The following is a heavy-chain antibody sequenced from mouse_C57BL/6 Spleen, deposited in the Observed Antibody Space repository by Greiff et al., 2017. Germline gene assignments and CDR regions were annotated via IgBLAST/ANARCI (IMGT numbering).Heavy chain of an antibody. CDR1: GFTFSSYT. CDR2: ISGGGGNT. CDR3: ARDWDGYFDY. J-gene: IGHJ2*01. D-gene: IGHD4-1*01. V-gene: IGHV5-9*01. Sequence: EVQLQESGGGLVKPGGSLKLSCAASGFTFSSYTMSWVRQTPEKRLEWVATISGGGGNTYYPDSVKGRFTISRDNAKNTLYLQMSSLRSEDTALYYCARDWDGYFDYWGQGTTLTVSS.